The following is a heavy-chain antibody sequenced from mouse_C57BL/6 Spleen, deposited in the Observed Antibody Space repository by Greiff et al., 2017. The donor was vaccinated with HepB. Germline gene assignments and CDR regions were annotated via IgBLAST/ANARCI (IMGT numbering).Heavy chain of an antibody. Sequence: DVKLQESGGGLVQPGGSMKLSCVASGFTFSNYWMNWVRQSPEKGLEWVAQIRLKSDNYATHYAESVKGRFTISRDDSKSSVYLQMNNLRAEDTGIYYCAPLYYGSEGFAYWGQGTLVTVSA. J-gene: IGHJ3*01. V-gene: IGHV6-3*01. CDR3: APLYYGSEGFAY. CDR1: GFTFSNYW. CDR2: IRLKSDNYAT. D-gene: IGHD1-1*01.